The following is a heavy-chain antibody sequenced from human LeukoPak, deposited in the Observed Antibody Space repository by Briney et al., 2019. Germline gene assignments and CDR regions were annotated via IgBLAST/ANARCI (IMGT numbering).Heavy chain of an antibody. CDR3: AKEKNDYSDYSYMDV. V-gene: IGHV3-30*02. Sequence: GRSLRLSCAASGFSFNVFEMHWVRQAPGKGLEWVAFIRYDGSNKYCADSVKGRFTVSRDNTKNTLYLQMNSLRAEDTAAYYCAKEKNDYSDYSYMDVWGKGTTVTVSS. J-gene: IGHJ6*03. CDR2: IRYDGSNK. CDR1: GFSFNVFE. D-gene: IGHD4-11*01.